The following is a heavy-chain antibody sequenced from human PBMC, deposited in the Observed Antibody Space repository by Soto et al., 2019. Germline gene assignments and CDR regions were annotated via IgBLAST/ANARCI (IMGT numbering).Heavy chain of an antibody. CDR3: AGGRRYDVWSE. J-gene: IGHJ4*02. D-gene: IGHD3-3*01. Sequence: QVQLRESGPGLVKPSQTLSLTCTVSGASISGGVYYWNWIRQVPGKGLEWIGYVTYTGTTYYTPSLKSRVDMSIDKSKNHFSLNLVSGTATDTAVYYCAGGRRYDVWSEWGQGTRVTVSS. CDR2: VTYTGTT. V-gene: IGHV4-30-4*01. CDR1: GASISGGVYY.